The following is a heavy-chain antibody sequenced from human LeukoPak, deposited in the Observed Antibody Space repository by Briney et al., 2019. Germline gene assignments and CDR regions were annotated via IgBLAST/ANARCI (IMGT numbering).Heavy chain of an antibody. Sequence: GRSLRLSCAASGFTFSSYGMHWVRQAPGKGLEWVAVISYDGSNKYYADSVKGRFTISRDNSKNTLYLQMNSLRAEDTAVFYCARGDCSNTSCSSTPKNWFDPWGQGTLVSVSS. V-gene: IGHV3-30*03. CDR1: GFTFSSYG. CDR3: ARGDCSNTSCSSTPKNWFDP. D-gene: IGHD2-2*01. CDR2: ISYDGSNK. J-gene: IGHJ5*02.